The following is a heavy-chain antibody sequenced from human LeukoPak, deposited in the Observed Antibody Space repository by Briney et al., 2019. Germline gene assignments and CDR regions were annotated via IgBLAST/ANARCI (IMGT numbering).Heavy chain of an antibody. J-gene: IGHJ2*01. Sequence: SETLSLTCTVSGGSISSYYWSWIRQSPGKGLEWIGYICYSGSTNYNPSLKSRVTISVDTSKNQFSLNLSYVTAADTAVYYCARRPPLYCGGDCYSGYFDLWGRGTLVTVSS. CDR2: ICYSGST. CDR3: ARRPPLYCGGDCYSGYFDL. D-gene: IGHD2-21*01. CDR1: GGSISSYY. V-gene: IGHV4-59*08.